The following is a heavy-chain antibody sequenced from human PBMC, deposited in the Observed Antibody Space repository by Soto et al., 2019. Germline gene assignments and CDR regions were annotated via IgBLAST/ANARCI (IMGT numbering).Heavy chain of an antibody. CDR3: ARELASLYYDYIWGSYRYGLDY. V-gene: IGHV1-8*01. J-gene: IGHJ4*02. CDR1: GYTFTSYD. D-gene: IGHD3-16*02. CDR2: MNPNSGNT. Sequence: ASVKVSCKASGYTFTSYDINWVRQATGQGLEWMGWMNPNSGNTGYAQKFQGRVTMTRNTSISTAYMELSSLRSEDTAVYYCARELASLYYDYIWGSYRYGLDYWGQGTLVTVSS.